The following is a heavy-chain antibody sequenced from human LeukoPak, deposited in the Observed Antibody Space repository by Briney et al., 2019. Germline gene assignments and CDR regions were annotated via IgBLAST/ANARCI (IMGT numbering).Heavy chain of an antibody. D-gene: IGHD5-12*01. CDR3: AREPFWGYSGYAFFE. CDR2: IYYTGNT. Sequence: SQTLSLTCTVSGGSISSGGYYWSWIRQHPGKGLEWIGYIYYTGNTFYNPSLKSRVTISVDTSKNQFSLKLSSVTAADTAVYYCAREPFWGYSGYAFFEWGQGTLVTVFS. CDR1: GGSISSGGYY. V-gene: IGHV4-31*03. J-gene: IGHJ4*02.